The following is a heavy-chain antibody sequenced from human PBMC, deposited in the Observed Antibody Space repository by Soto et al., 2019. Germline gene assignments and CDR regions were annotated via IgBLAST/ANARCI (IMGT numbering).Heavy chain of an antibody. CDR3: AKGGRQWLVTSDFNY. Sequence: VQLVESGGGVVQPGRSLRLSCAASGFTFSDYAMHWVRQAPGKGLEWVAVVSHDGRNTHYADSVKGRFTISRDSPKNTVPLEMTRLRAEDTAVYYCAKGGRQWLVTSDFNYWGQGALVTVSS. CDR1: GFTFSDYA. CDR2: VSHDGRNT. D-gene: IGHD6-19*01. J-gene: IGHJ4*02. V-gene: IGHV3-30*18.